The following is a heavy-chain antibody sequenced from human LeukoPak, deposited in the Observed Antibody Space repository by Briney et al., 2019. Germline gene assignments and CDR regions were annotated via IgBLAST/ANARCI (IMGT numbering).Heavy chain of an antibody. Sequence: TSETLSLTCTVSGGSISSSSYYWGWIRQPPGKGLEWIGSIYYSGSTYYNPSLKSRVTISVDTSKNQFSLKLSSVTAADTAVYYCARRITMVRGVLSRTFDYWGQGTLVTVSS. CDR1: GGSISSSSYY. CDR2: IYYSGST. CDR3: ARRITMVRGVLSRTFDY. V-gene: IGHV4-39*07. D-gene: IGHD3-10*01. J-gene: IGHJ4*02.